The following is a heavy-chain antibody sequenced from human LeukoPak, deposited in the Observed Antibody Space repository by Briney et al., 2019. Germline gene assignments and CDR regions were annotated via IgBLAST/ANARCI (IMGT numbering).Heavy chain of an antibody. D-gene: IGHD6-13*01. CDR2: ISSNFSYI. CDR3: ARRNPGYSSSWYFNDY. J-gene: IGHJ4*02. Sequence: GGSLRLSCAASGFTVSTYSMNWVRQAPGKGLEWVSSISSNFSYIHYADSVKGRFTISRDNAKNSLYLQMSSLRAEDTAVYYCARRNPGYSSSWYFNDYWGQGTLVTVSS. V-gene: IGHV3-21*01. CDR1: GFTVSTYS.